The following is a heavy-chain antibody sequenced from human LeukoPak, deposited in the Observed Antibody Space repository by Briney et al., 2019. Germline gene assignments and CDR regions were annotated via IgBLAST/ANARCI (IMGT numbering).Heavy chain of an antibody. V-gene: IGHV3-23*01. D-gene: IGHD6-6*01. Sequence: QPGGSLRLSCAASGFTVSSNYMSWVRQAPGKGLEWVSAISGGGGSTYYADSVKGRFTISRDISKNTLYLQMNGLRAEDTAVYYCAKDSYSSSAVTFDYWGQGTLVTVSS. CDR3: AKDSYSSSAVTFDY. CDR1: GFTVSSNY. J-gene: IGHJ4*02. CDR2: ISGGGGST.